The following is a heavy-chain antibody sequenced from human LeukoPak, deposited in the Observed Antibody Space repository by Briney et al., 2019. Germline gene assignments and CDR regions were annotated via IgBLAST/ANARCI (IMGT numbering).Heavy chain of an antibody. CDR3: ARSWQWLYTIDY. CDR1: GYSISGGYY. D-gene: IGHD6-19*01. J-gene: IGHJ4*02. CDR2: IYHSGST. V-gene: IGHV4-38-2*02. Sequence: SETLSLTCTVSGYSISGGYYWGWIRQPPGKGLEWIGSIYHSGSTYYNPSLKSRVTISADMSKNQFSLSLTSVTAADTAVYYCARSWQWLYTIDYWGQGTLVTVSS.